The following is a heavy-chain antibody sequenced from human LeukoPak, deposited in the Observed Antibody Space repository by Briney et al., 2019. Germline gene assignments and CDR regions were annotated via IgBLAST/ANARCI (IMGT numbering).Heavy chain of an antibody. CDR2: INPNSRGT. CDR3: ARGSSSTSPGNWFDP. CDR1: VYTFTSYY. V-gene: IGHV1-2*02. D-gene: IGHD2-2*01. Sequence: GASVNVSFTSSVYTFTSYYMHWVRQAPGQGREWMGWINPNSRGTHYAHNFHGRVTMTRATSINTAYMELSRLRSDDTAVYYCARGSSSTSPGNWFDPWGQGTLVTVSS. J-gene: IGHJ5*02.